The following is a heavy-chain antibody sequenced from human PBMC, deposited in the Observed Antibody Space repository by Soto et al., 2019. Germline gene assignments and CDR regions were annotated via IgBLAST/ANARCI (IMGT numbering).Heavy chain of an antibody. CDR1: GGSVSSGTSC. CDR2: IYYSGNT. V-gene: IGHV4-39*01. J-gene: IGHJ6*02. Sequence: PSETLSLTCTVSGGSVSSGTSCWGWIRQPPGKGLEWIGIIYYSGNTYYNPSLKRRVTISVDTSKNQFSLNLSSVTAADTAVYYCARRGEMERNYYAMDVWGQGTTVTVSS. D-gene: IGHD3-10*01. CDR3: ARRGEMERNYYAMDV.